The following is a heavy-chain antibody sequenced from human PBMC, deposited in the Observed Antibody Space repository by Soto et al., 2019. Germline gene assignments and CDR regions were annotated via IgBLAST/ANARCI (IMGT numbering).Heavy chain of an antibody. CDR1: GYTFTSYD. D-gene: IGHD3-3*01. V-gene: IGHV1-8*01. J-gene: IGHJ4*02. CDR3: GRGRHTIFVGEGDY. CDR2: MNPNSGNT. Sequence: QVQLVQSGAEVKKPGASVKVSCKSSGYTFTSYDINWVRQATGQGLEWMGWMNPNSGNTGYAQKFKGRVTMTRNTSISIAYMELSSLRSEDTAVYYCGRGRHTIFVGEGDYWGQGTLVTVSS.